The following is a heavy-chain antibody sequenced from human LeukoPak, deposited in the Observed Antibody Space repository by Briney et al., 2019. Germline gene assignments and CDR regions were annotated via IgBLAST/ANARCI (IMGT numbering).Heavy chain of an antibody. CDR2: ISAYNGNT. Sequence: GASVNVSCKASGYTFTSYGISWVRQPPGQGLEWMGWISAYNGNTNYAQKLQGRVTMTTDTSTSTAYMELRSLRSDDTAVYYCARDSIAARLGYWGQGTLVTVSS. J-gene: IGHJ4*02. CDR3: ARDSIAARLGY. V-gene: IGHV1-18*01. D-gene: IGHD6-6*01. CDR1: GYTFTSYG.